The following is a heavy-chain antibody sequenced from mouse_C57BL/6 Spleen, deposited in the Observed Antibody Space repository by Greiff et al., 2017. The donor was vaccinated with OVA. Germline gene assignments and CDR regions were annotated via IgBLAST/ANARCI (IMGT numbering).Heavy chain of an antibody. CDR1: GYTFTSYW. Sequence: QVQLQQPGAELVKPGASVKLSCKASGYTFTSYWMHWVKQRPGQGLEWIGMIHPNSGSTNYNEKFKSKATLTVDKSSSTAYMQLSSLTSEDSAVYYCAREGYYRYFDVWGTGTTVTVSS. CDR2: IHPNSGST. V-gene: IGHV1-64*01. J-gene: IGHJ1*03. D-gene: IGHD2-2*01. CDR3: AREGYYRYFDV.